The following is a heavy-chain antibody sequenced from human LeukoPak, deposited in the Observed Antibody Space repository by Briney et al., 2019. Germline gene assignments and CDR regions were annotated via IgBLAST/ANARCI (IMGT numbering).Heavy chain of an antibody. CDR2: ISGSGGST. CDR1: GFTFSSYA. J-gene: IGHJ6*02. V-gene: IGHV3-23*01. Sequence: HPGGSLRLSCAASGFTFSSYAMSWVRQAPGKGLEWVSAISGSGGSTYYADSVKGRFTISRDNSKNTLYLQMNSLRAEDTAVYYCARDRTFNFWSGYPVTYGMDVWGQGTTVTVSS. CDR3: ARDRTFNFWSGYPVTYGMDV. D-gene: IGHD3-3*01.